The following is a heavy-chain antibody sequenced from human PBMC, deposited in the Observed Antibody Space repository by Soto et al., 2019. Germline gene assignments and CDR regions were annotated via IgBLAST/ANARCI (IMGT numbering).Heavy chain of an antibody. Sequence: PSETLSLTCTVSGASISSSYWSWIRQSPGKGLEWIGYVYYSGSTKYNPSLKSRVTISVDTSKNQFSLKLSSVTAADTAVYYCARGYYDSNGQSNTFDIWGQGTMVTVSS. CDR1: GASISSSY. D-gene: IGHD3-22*01. V-gene: IGHV4-59*01. J-gene: IGHJ3*02. CDR2: VYYSGST. CDR3: ARGYYDSNGQSNTFDI.